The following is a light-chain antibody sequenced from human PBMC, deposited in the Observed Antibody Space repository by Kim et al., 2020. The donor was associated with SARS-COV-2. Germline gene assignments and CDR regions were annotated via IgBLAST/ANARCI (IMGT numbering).Light chain of an antibody. CDR2: AAS. J-gene: IGKJ4*01. Sequence: ASVGDRFTIPCRASQAISEDLAWYQQKPGKAPKSLIYAASTLQSGVSSKFSGSGSGRDFILTLSTLQPEDSATYYCQQYNSYPLTFGGGTPVDIK. CDR3: QQYNSYPLT. CDR1: QAISED. V-gene: IGKV1-16*02.